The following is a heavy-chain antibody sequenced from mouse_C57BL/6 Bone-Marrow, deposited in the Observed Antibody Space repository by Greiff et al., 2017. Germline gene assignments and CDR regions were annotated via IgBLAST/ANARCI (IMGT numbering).Heavy chain of an antibody. CDR2: IDPSDSYT. D-gene: IGHD1-1*01. CDR3: AREDYYYGSSSWFAY. J-gene: IGHJ3*01. V-gene: IGHV1-69*01. CDR1: GYTFTSYW. Sequence: QVQLQQPGAELVMPGASVKLSCKASGYTFTSYWMHWVKQRPGHGLEWIGEIDPSDSYTNYNQKFKGKSTLTVDKSSSTAYMQLSSLTSEDSAVYYCAREDYYYGSSSWFAYWGQGTLVTVSA.